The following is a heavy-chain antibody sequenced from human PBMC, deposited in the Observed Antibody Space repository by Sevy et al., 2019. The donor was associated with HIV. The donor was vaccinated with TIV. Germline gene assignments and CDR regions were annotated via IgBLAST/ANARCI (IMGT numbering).Heavy chain of an antibody. CDR1: GFTFDEYA. CDR2: ISWNSDSV. V-gene: IGHV3-9*01. D-gene: IGHD1-7*01. CDR3: AKAITGITSGSFDY. J-gene: IGHJ4*02. Sequence: GGSLRLSCAASGFTFDEYALHWVRQAPGKGLEWVSGISWNSDSVHYADSVKGRFTISGDNANNSLYLHMDRLRIADTALYYCAKAITGITSGSFDYWGQGALVTVSS.